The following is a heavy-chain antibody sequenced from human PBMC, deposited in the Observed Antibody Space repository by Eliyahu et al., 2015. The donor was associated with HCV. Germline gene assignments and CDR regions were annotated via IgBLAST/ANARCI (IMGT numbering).Heavy chain of an antibody. D-gene: IGHD3-10*01. V-gene: IGHV3-30-3*01. CDR1: GFPXXSYA. CDR2: ISYDGSNK. CDR3: ARGPVSYYGSGSYGFLDY. J-gene: IGHJ4*02. Sequence: QVQLVESGGGVVQPGRXLRXXXAASGFPXXSYAMHWVRQAPGKGLXWVAVISYDGSNKYYADSVKGRFTISRDNSKNTLYLQMNSLRAEDTAVYYCARGPVSYYGSGSYGFLDYWGQGTLVTVSS.